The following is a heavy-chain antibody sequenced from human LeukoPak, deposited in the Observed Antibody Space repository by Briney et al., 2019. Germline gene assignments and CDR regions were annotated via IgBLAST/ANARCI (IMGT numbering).Heavy chain of an antibody. V-gene: IGHV3-23*01. D-gene: IGHD1-26*01. CDR2: ISGSGGST. CDR1: GGSFSGYY. CDR3: AKGGRYSVYYFDY. Sequence: ETLSPTCAVYGGSFSGYYWSWIRQPPGKGLEWVSGISGSGGSTFYSDSVKGRFTISRDKSKNTVYLQMNSLRADDTAVYYCAKGGRYSVYYFDYWGQGTLVTVSS. J-gene: IGHJ4*02.